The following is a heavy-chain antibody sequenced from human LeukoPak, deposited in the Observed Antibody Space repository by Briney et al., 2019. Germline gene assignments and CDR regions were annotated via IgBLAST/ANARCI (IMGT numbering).Heavy chain of an antibody. CDR3: ARDLDRSYFDY. CDR1: GFTFSSYA. Sequence: GRSLRLSCAASGFTFSSYAMDWVRQAPGKGLEWVAVISYDGSNKYYADSVKGRFTISRDNSKNTLYLQMNSLRAEDTAVYFCARDLDRSYFDYWGQGTLVTVSS. CDR2: ISYDGSNK. D-gene: IGHD3-22*01. J-gene: IGHJ4*02. V-gene: IGHV3-30*04.